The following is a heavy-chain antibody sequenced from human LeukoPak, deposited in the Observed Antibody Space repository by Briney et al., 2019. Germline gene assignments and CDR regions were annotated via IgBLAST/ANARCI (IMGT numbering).Heavy chain of an antibody. D-gene: IGHD1-26*01. Sequence: PGGSLRLSCAASGFTFSSYWMSWVRQAPGKGLEWVANIKRDGSEKYYVDSVKGRFTISRDNAKNSLYLQMNSLRAEDTAVYYCARVRRGGSYDGVFDYWGQGTLVTVSS. J-gene: IGHJ4*02. CDR3: ARVRRGGSYDGVFDY. CDR2: IKRDGSEK. CDR1: GFTFSSYW. V-gene: IGHV3-7*01.